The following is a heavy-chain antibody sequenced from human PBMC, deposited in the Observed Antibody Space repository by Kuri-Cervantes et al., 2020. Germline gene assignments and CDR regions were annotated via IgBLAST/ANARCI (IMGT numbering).Heavy chain of an antibody. CDR3: AREYSHGYSNWFDP. V-gene: IGHV1-8*03. CDR2: VVVGSGNT. Sequence: ASVKVSCKASGYTFTSYDINWVRQATGQGLEWMGWVVVGSGNTNYAQKFQGRVTITRDMSTSTAYMELRSLRSDDTAVYYCAREYSHGYSNWFDPWGQGTLVTVSS. D-gene: IGHD5-18*01. J-gene: IGHJ5*02. CDR1: GYTFTSYD.